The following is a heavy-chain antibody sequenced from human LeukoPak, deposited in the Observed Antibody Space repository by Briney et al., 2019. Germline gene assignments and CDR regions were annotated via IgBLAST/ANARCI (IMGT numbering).Heavy chain of an antibody. J-gene: IGHJ5*02. CDR3: ARGASGVYTVTTSWFDP. Sequence: ASVKVSCKASGYTFTGYYMHWVRQAPGQGLEWMGWINPNSGGTNYAQRFQGRVTMTRDTSISTAYMELSRLRSDDTAVYYCARGASGVYTVTTSWFDPWGQGTLVTVSS. V-gene: IGHV1-2*02. CDR1: GYTFTGYY. CDR2: INPNSGGT. D-gene: IGHD4-17*01.